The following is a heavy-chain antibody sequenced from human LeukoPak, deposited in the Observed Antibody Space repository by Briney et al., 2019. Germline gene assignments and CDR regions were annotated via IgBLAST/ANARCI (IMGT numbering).Heavy chain of an antibody. V-gene: IGHV1-2*06. CDR3: AREGYGDYEGGVLDY. D-gene: IGHD4-17*01. CDR1: GYTFTGYY. J-gene: IGHJ4*02. Sequence: WASVKVSCKASGYTFTGYYMHWLRQAPGQGLEWMGRINPNSGGTNYAQKFQGRVTMTRDTSISTAYMELSRLRSDDTAVYYCAREGYGDYEGGVLDYWGQGTLVTVSS. CDR2: INPNSGGT.